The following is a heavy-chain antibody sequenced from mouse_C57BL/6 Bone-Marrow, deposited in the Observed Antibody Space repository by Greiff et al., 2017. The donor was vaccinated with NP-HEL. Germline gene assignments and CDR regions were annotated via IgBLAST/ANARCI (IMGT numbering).Heavy chain of an antibody. V-gene: IGHV1-22*01. CDR1: GYTFTDYN. CDR2: INPNNGGS. J-gene: IGHJ3*01. D-gene: IGHD1-1*01. Sequence: EVKLQESGPELVKPGASVKMSCTASGYTFTDYNMHWVKQSHGKSLEWIGYINPNNGGSSYNQKFKGKATLTVNKSSSTAYMELRSLTSEDSAVYYCARRYYYGFYWGQGTLVTVSA. CDR3: ARRYYYGFY.